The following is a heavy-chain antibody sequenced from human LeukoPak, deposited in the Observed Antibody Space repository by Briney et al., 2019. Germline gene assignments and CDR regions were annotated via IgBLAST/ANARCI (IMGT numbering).Heavy chain of an antibody. CDR2: IYTSGST. V-gene: IGHV4-61*02. D-gene: IGHD5-18*01. CDR1: GGSIRSGSYY. Sequence: SETLSLTCTVSGGSIRSGSYYWSWIRQPAGKGLEWIGRIYTSGSTNYNPSLKSRVTISVDTSKNQFSLKLSSVTAADTAVYYCARGGYSYGYYSLYYFDYWGQGTLVTVSS. CDR3: ARGGYSYGYYSLYYFDY. J-gene: IGHJ4*02.